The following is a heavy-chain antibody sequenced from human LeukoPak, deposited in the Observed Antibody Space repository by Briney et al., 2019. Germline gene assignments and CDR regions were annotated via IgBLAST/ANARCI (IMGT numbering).Heavy chain of an antibody. CDR3: ARWRVLQSEFDC. CDR2: IGLDGAQK. J-gene: IGHJ4*02. CDR1: GFTFSSHS. Sequence: GGSLTLSCAASGFTFSSHSMGWVRPAPGKGLECVATIGLDGAQKDFVDSVKGRFTLSRDNAKNSLFLEMNRLRIEDTAVYYCARWRVLQSEFDCCGQGTLGSVSS. D-gene: IGHD5-24*01. V-gene: IGHV3-7*01.